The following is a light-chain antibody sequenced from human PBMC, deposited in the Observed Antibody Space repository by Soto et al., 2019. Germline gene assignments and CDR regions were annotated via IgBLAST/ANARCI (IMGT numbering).Light chain of an antibody. CDR3: SSYTTSTTPSYV. CDR2: GVS. V-gene: IGLV2-14*01. CDR1: SSDVGGYNS. J-gene: IGLJ1*01. Sequence: QSALTQPASVSGSPGQSITISCTGTSSDVGGYNSVSWYQQHPGKAPKLMIYGVSSRPSGVSNRFSGSKSGNTASLTISGLQTEDGADYYCSSYTTSTTPSYVFGTGTKLTVL.